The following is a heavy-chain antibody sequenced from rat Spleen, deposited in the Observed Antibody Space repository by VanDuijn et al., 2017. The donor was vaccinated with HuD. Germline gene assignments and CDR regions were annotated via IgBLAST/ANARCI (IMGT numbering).Heavy chain of an antibody. D-gene: IGHD4-3*01. CDR1: GFTFSNYY. CDR2: ISYDGTAT. V-gene: IGHV5-25*01. J-gene: IGHJ3*01. Sequence: EVQLVESGGGLVQPGRSLKLSCTASGFTFSNYYMAWVRQAPTKGLEWVASISYDGTATYYRDSVKGRFTLSRDNAKSTLYLQMDSLRSADTATYYCASAEFGVGWFAYWGQGTPVTVSS. CDR3: ASAEFGVGWFAY.